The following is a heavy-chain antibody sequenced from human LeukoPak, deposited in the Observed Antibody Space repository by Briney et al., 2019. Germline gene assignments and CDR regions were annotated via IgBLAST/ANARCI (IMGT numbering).Heavy chain of an antibody. J-gene: IGHJ5*02. CDR2: TYYRSKWFY. V-gene: IGHV6-1*01. CDR3: VHSGTMVAGRPFDP. Sequence: SQTLSLTCAISGDSVSSDSAAWNWIRQSPSRGLEWLGRTYYRSKWFYDYAVFVKSRITINPDTSKNQVSLQLSSVTPEDTAVYYCVHSGTMVAGRPFDPWGQGTLVTVSS. D-gene: IGHD1/OR15-1a*01. CDR1: GDSVSSDSAA.